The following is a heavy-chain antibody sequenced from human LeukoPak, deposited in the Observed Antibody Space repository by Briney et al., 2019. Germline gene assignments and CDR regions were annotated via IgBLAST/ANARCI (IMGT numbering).Heavy chain of an antibody. CDR1: GFTFSSYA. Sequence: PGGSLRLSCAASGFTFSSYAMSWVRQAPGKGLEWVSAISGSGGSTYYADSVKGRFTISRDNSKNTLYLQMNSLRAEDTAVYYCAKVTGIAARWAPVGAFDIWGQGTMVTVSS. V-gene: IGHV3-23*01. CDR3: AKVTGIAARWAPVGAFDI. D-gene: IGHD6-6*01. CDR2: ISGSGGST. J-gene: IGHJ3*02.